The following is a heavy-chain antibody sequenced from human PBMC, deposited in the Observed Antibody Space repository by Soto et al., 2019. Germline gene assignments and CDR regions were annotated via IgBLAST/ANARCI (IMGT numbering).Heavy chain of an antibody. CDR3: AKGLLAIVGTTLPRDAFNI. CDR1: GFIFINFG. J-gene: IGHJ3*02. Sequence: GGSLRLSCEASGFIFINFGMHWVRQAPGKGLEWVAVISYDGINKYYADSVKGRFTISRDTSKNTLYLELNSLRAEDTAVYYCAKGLLAIVGTTLPRDAFNIWGQGTMVTVSS. V-gene: IGHV3-30*18. D-gene: IGHD1-26*01. CDR2: ISYDGINK.